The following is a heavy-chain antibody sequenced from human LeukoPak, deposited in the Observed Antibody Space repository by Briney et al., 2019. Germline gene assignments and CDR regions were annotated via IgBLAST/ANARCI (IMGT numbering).Heavy chain of an antibody. V-gene: IGHV1-24*01. CDR1: GYTLTELS. Sequence: ASVKVSCKVSGYTLTELSMHWVRQAPGKGLEWMGGFDPEDGETIYAQKFQGRVTMTEDTSTDTAYMELSSLRSEDTAVYYCATARPYCSSTSCSQLDYWGQGTLVTVSS. J-gene: IGHJ4*02. CDR3: ATARPYCSSTSCSQLDY. CDR2: FDPEDGET. D-gene: IGHD2-2*01.